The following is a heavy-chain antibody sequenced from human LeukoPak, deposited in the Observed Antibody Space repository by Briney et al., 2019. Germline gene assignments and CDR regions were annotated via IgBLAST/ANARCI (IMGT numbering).Heavy chain of an antibody. CDR3: ATNLGVKAVAGLDY. J-gene: IGHJ4*02. CDR2: MNPNSDIT. V-gene: IGHV1-8*01. Sequence: ASVKVSCKASGDTFSSYDINWVRQATGQGLEWMGWMNPNSDITGFAQKFQGWVTMTRDTSISTAYMELSRLRSDDTAVYYCATNLGVKAVAGLDYWGQGTLVTVSS. CDR1: GDTFSSYD. D-gene: IGHD6-19*01.